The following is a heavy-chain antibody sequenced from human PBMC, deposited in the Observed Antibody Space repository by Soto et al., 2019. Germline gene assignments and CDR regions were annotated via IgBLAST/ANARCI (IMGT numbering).Heavy chain of an antibody. J-gene: IGHJ1*01. V-gene: IGHV3-30*19. D-gene: IGHD3-16*01. Sequence: QVQLVESGGGVVQPGTSLRVSCVGSGFTFRSYVIHWVRQPPGKGLEWVALTSYDGSDKYYGDSVRGRFTISRDNSRITVDLQMDSLRLEDTALYYCARWGTTGGLDVWGQGTLVSVSS. CDR3: ARWGTTGGLDV. CDR1: GFTFRSYV. CDR2: TSYDGSDK.